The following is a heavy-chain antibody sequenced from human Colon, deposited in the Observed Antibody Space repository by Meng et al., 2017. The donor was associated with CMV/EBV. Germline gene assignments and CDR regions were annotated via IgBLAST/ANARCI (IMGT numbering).Heavy chain of an antibody. J-gene: IGHJ4*02. CDR1: GFTFSSYA. CDR2: ISSSGSTI. V-gene: IGHV3-48*04. CDR3: ARVPTAMAPFDY. D-gene: IGHD5-18*01. Sequence: GESLKISCAASGFTFSSYAMSWVRQAPGKGLEWVSYISSSGSTIYYADSVKGRFTISRDNAKNSLYLQMNSLRAEDTAVYYCARVPTAMAPFDYWGQGTLVTVSS.